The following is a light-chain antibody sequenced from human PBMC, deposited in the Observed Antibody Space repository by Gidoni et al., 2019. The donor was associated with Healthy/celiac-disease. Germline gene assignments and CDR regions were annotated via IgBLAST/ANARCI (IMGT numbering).Light chain of an antibody. CDR1: QDISSY. Sequence: DIHITQSPSSLSASVGDRVTITCQATQDISSYLNWYQQKPGKAPKLLLYDASNLETGVPSRFSGSGSGTDFTFIISSLQPEDIATYYCQQYDSRPLCSFGQGTKLEIK. CDR2: DAS. J-gene: IGKJ2*04. V-gene: IGKV1-33*01. CDR3: QQYDSRPLCS.